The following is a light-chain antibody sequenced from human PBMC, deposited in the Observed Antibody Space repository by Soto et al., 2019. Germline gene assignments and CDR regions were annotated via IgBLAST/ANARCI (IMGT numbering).Light chain of an antibody. CDR2: EGF. CDR1: QSLRGH. Sequence: DIVLTQSPATLSLSPGERATLSFMACQSLRGHLAWYQQKPGQAPRLLIYEGFNRATGIPARFSGSGSGTDFILTISSLEPEDFAVYYCQQRDNWPLTFGGGTKVEV. CDR3: QQRDNWPLT. V-gene: IGKV3-11*01. J-gene: IGKJ4*01.